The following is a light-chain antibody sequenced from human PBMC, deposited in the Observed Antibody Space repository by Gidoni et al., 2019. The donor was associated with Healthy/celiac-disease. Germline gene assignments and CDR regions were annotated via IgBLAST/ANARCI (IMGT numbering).Light chain of an antibody. Sequence: EIVLTQSPCTLSLSPGERATLSCRASQSVSSSYLAWYQQKPGQAPRLLIYGASSRATGIPDRFSGSGSGTDFTLTISRLEPEDFAVYYCQQYGSSPETFXQXTKVEIK. CDR3: QQYGSSPET. CDR2: GAS. V-gene: IGKV3-20*01. J-gene: IGKJ1*01. CDR1: QSVSSSY.